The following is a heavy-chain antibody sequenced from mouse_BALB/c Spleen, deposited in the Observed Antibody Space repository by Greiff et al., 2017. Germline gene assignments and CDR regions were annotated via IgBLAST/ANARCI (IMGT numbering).Heavy chain of an antibody. V-gene: IGHV1-14*01. CDR2: INPYNDGT. J-gene: IGHJ4*01. D-gene: IGHD1-2*01. CDR3: ARSTRTTATYAMDY. CDR1: GYTFTSYV. Sequence: EVQLKQSGPELVKPGASVKMSCKASGYTFTSYVMHWVKQKPGQGLEWIGYINPYNDGTKYNEKFKGKATLTSDKSSSTAYMELSSLTSEDSAVYYCARSTRTTATYAMDYWGQGTSVTVSS.